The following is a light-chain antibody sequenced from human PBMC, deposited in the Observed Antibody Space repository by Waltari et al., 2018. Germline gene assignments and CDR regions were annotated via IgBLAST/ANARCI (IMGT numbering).Light chain of an antibody. CDR1: QSISSY. V-gene: IGKV1-39*01. Sequence: DIQMTQSPSSLSASVGDRVTITCRASQSISSYLIWYHQKPGKAPNLLIYGASTLQSGVPSRFSGGGSGTDFTLTISSLQPEDSATYYCQQTYNYPFIFGQGTKVEIK. CDR3: QQTYNYPFI. J-gene: IGKJ2*01. CDR2: GAS.